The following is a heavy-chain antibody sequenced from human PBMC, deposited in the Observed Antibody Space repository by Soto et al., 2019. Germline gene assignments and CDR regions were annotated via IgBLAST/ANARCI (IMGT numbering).Heavy chain of an antibody. CDR1: GYSFSTYW. Sequence: GESLKISCQGSGYSFSTYWIAWVRQMPGKGLEWMGILYPDDSDIRYSPSFQGQVTISVDKSIRTAYLKWRSLTASDTAIYYCARRRETTMAYDAYDLCGQGTMVTVSS. CDR2: LYPDDSDI. V-gene: IGHV5-51*01. J-gene: IGHJ3*01. CDR3: ARRRETTMAYDAYDL. D-gene: IGHD2-21*01.